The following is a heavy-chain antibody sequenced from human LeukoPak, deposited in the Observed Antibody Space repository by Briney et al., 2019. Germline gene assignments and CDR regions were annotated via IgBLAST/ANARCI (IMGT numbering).Heavy chain of an antibody. J-gene: IGHJ4*02. V-gene: IGHV3-7*01. Sequence: GGSLRLSCAASGFTFSSYWMSWVRQAPGKGLEWLANIKQDGSEKYYVDSVKGRFTISRDNAKNSLYLQMNSLRAEDTAVYYCAREPRYFDWSIDYWGQGTLVTVSS. D-gene: IGHD3-9*01. CDR2: IKQDGSEK. CDR1: GFTFSSYW. CDR3: AREPRYFDWSIDY.